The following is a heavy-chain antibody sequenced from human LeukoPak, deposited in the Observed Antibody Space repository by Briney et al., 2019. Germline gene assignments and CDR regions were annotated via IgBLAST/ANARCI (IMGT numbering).Heavy chain of an antibody. CDR3: ARDSPSYYYGMDV. J-gene: IGHJ6*02. Sequence: SETLSLTCAVYGGSFSGYYWSWIRQPPGKGLEWIGEINHSGSTNYNPSLKSRVTISVDTSKNQFSLKLSSVTAADTAVYYCARDSPSYYYGMDVWGQGTTVTVSS. CDR2: INHSGST. V-gene: IGHV4-34*01. CDR1: GGSFSGYY.